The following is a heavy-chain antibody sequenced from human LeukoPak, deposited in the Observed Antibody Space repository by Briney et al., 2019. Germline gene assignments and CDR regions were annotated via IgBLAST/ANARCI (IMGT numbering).Heavy chain of an antibody. J-gene: IGHJ4*02. CDR3: VRDRGDGYNQIDY. Sequence: SGGSLRLSCAASGFTFSSYGLHWVRQAPGKGLECVAVISKDGGNEHYADPGKGRFTISRDNSKNTLYLQMNSLRTEDTAVYYCVRDRGDGYNQIDYWGQGTLVTVSS. CDR2: ISKDGGNE. V-gene: IGHV3-30*04. CDR1: GFTFSSYG. D-gene: IGHD5-24*01.